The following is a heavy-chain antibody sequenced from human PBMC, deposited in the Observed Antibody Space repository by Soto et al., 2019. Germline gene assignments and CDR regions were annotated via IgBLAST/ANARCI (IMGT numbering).Heavy chain of an antibody. Sequence: EVQLVESGGGLIQPGGSLRLSYAAYGFTVISNYMSWVRQAPGKGVEWVSVIYSGDTTYYADSVKGRFTISRDHSKNTLYLQMNSLRAEDTAVYYCARDLRTLYGMDVWGQGTTVTVSS. V-gene: IGHV3-53*01. J-gene: IGHJ6*02. CDR1: GFTVISNY. CDR3: ARDLRTLYGMDV. CDR2: IYSGDTT.